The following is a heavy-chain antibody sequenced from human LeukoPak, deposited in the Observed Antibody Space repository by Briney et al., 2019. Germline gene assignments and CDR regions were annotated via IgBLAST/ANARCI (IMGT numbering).Heavy chain of an antibody. CDR3: ARNTSSSPWIDP. D-gene: IGHD6-6*01. J-gene: IGHJ5*02. CDR2: VYYIGTT. V-gene: IGHV4-61*01. CDR1: GGSVKSPTSY. Sequence: PSETLSLTCTVSGGSVKSPTSYWSWIRQPPGKGLEWIGNVYYIGTTSYNSSLKSRVSISVDTSKNQFSLEVKSMTSEDTAVYYCARNTSSSPWIDPWGQGTLVTVSS.